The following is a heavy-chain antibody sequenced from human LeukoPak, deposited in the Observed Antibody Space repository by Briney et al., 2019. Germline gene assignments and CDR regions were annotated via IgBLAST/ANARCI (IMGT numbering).Heavy chain of an antibody. Sequence: GGSLRLSCAASGFTFSSYSMNWVRQAPGKGLEWVSSISSSSSYIYCADSVKGRFTISRDNAKNSLYLQMNSLRAEDTAVYYCARDYYLKNWFDPWGQGTLVTVSS. J-gene: IGHJ5*02. CDR2: ISSSSSYI. D-gene: IGHD1-26*01. V-gene: IGHV3-21*01. CDR1: GFTFSSYS. CDR3: ARDYYLKNWFDP.